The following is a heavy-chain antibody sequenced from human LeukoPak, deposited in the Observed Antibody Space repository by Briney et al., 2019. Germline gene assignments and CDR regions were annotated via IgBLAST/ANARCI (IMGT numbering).Heavy chain of an antibody. V-gene: IGHV4-4*02. CDR3: AGLVGRYSSGLYYYYFDY. Sequence: SGTLSLTCTVSGDSINSLDLWSWVRQPPGRGLEWIGEMYLSGTTHSNPSVKSRVTISIDKSKNQFFLNLSSVTAADTAVYYCAGLVGRYSSGLYYYYFDYWGQGTLVTVSS. J-gene: IGHJ4*02. D-gene: IGHD3-22*01. CDR1: GDSINSLDL. CDR2: MYLSGTT.